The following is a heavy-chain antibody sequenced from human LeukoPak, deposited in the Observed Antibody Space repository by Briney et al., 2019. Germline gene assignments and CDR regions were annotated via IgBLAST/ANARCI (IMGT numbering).Heavy chain of an antibody. J-gene: IGHJ4*02. V-gene: IGHV3-20*04. D-gene: IGHD5-18*01. CDR1: GFTFDDYG. CDR2: INWNGGST. Sequence: GGSLRLSCAASGFTFDDYGMSWVRQAPGKGLEWVSGINWNGGSTGYADSVKGRFTISRDNAKNSLYLQMDSLRAEDTALYYCARGRGYSYGHDYWGQGTLVTVSS. CDR3: ARGRGYSYGHDY.